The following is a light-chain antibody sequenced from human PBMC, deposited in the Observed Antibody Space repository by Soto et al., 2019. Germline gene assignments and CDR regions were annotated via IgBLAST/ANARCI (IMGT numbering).Light chain of an antibody. CDR3: QQYGSSPWT. J-gene: IGKJ1*01. Sequence: EIVLTQSPGTLSLSPGERATLSCRASQSVSSSYLAWYQQKPGQAPRLLIYGASSRATGIPDRFSGSGSGTEFTLTISRLEPEDFAVYYFQQYGSSPWTFGQGTKVEIK. CDR2: GAS. CDR1: QSVSSSY. V-gene: IGKV3-20*01.